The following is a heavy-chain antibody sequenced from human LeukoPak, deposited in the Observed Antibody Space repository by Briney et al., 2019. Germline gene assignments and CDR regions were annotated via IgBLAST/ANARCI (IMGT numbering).Heavy chain of an antibody. Sequence: NPSETLSLTCTVSGGSISSYYWSWIRQPPGRGLEWIGYIYYSGSTNYNPSLKSRVTISVDTSKNQFSLKLSSVTAADTAVYYCARGPRTPYFQHWGQGTLVTVSS. D-gene: IGHD1-14*01. CDR1: GGSISSYY. J-gene: IGHJ1*01. CDR2: IYYSGST. V-gene: IGHV4-59*12. CDR3: ARGPRTPYFQH.